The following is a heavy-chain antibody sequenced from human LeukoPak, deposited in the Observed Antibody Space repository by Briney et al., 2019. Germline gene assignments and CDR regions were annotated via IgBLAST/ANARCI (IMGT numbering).Heavy chain of an antibody. D-gene: IGHD5-12*01. J-gene: IGHJ4*02. CDR2: IFGSGDTT. CDR3: AKDQKPDSGYDIDY. V-gene: IGHV3-23*01. CDR1: GFTISSYG. Sequence: GGSLRLSCAASGFTISSYGMNWVRQAPRKGLEWVSVIFGSGDTTNYADSVKGRFTISRDRSKNTLYLEMHSLRADDTAVYYCAKDQKPDSGYDIDYWGQGTLVIVSS.